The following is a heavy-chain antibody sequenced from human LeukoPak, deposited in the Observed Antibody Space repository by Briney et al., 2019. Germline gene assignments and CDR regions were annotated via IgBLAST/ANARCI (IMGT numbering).Heavy chain of an antibody. CDR1: GFTFSTYA. V-gene: IGHV3-23*01. Sequence: GGSLRLSCAASGFTFSTYAMSWVRQAPGKGLEWVSSISGSGDSVYYADSVKGRFTISRDNSKNTLYLQMNSLRAEDTAVYYCAKDEWGSITGAPNDYWGQGTLVTVSS. CDR3: AKDEWGSITGAPNDY. D-gene: IGHD1-20*01. CDR2: ISGSGDSV. J-gene: IGHJ4*02.